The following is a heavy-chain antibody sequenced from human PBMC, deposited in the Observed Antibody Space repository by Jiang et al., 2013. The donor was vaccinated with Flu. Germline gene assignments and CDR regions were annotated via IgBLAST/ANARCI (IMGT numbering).Heavy chain of an antibody. Sequence: YAQKFQGRVTITADESMSTAYMELSSLRSEDTAVYYCARRIPGGMATTRSHDAFDIWGQGTMVTVSS. J-gene: IGHJ3*02. CDR3: ARRIPGGMATTRSHDAFDI. D-gene: IGHD5-24*01. V-gene: IGHV1-69*01.